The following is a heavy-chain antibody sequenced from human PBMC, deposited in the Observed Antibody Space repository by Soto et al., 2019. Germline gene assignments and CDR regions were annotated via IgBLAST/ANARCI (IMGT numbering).Heavy chain of an antibody. V-gene: IGHV2-5*02. CDR2: IYWDDDK. CDR1: GFSLSTSGVG. J-gene: IGHJ4*02. D-gene: IGHD3-22*01. CDR3: AHISKSGYYYALFDY. Sequence: QITLKESGPTLVKPTQTLTLTCTFSGFSLSTSGVGVGWIRQPPGKALEWLALIYWDDDKRYSPSLKSRLTITKDTSKNQVVLTVNNMDPVDTATYYCAHISKSGYYYALFDYWGQGTLVTVSS.